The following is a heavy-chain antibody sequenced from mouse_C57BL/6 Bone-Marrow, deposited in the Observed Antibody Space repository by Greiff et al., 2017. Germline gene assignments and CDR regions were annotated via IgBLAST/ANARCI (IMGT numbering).Heavy chain of an antibody. CDR3: ARWPLYYDYDVGFAY. Sequence: QVQLQQSGPELVKPGASVKISCKASGYAFSSSWMNWVKQRPGKGLEWIGRIYPGDGDTNYNGKFKGKATLTADKSSSTAYMQLSSLTSEDSAVYFCARWPLYYDYDVGFAYWGQGTLVTVSA. D-gene: IGHD2-4*01. J-gene: IGHJ3*01. V-gene: IGHV1-82*01. CDR2: IYPGDGDT. CDR1: GYAFSSSW.